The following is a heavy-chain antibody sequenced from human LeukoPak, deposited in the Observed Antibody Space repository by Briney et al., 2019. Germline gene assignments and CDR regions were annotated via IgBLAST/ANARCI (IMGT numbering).Heavy chain of an antibody. V-gene: IGHV4-4*09. Sequence: SETLSLTCTVSGGSISSYYWSWIRQPPGKGLKWIGYIYTSGSTNYNPSLKSRVTISVDTSKNQFSLKLSSVTAADTAVYYCVRHLSAGRPAFDIWGQGTMVTVSS. D-gene: IGHD2-15*01. J-gene: IGHJ3*02. CDR1: GGSISSYY. CDR3: VRHLSAGRPAFDI. CDR2: IYTSGST.